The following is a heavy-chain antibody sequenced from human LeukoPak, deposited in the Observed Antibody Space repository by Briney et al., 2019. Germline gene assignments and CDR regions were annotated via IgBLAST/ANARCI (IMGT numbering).Heavy chain of an antibody. CDR3: TTRVKQQLVRFY. J-gene: IGHJ4*02. D-gene: IGHD6-13*01. CDR1: GFTFSSYG. CDR2: IKSKTDGGTT. V-gene: IGHV3-15*01. Sequence: PGRSLRLSCAASGFTFSSYGMHWVRQAPGKGLEWVGRIKSKTDGGTTDYAAPVKGRFTISRDDSKNTLYLQMNSLKTEDTAVYYCTTRVKQQLVRFYWGQGTLVTVSS.